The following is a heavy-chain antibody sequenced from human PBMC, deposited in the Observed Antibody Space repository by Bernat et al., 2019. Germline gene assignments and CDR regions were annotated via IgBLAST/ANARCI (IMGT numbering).Heavy chain of an antibody. CDR1: GFTFSNAW. Sequence: EVQLVESGGGLVKPGGSLRLSCAASGFTFSNAWMSWVRQAPGKGLEWVGRIKSKTDGGTTDYAAPVKGRFTISRDDSKNTLYLQMNSLKTEDTAVYYCAREITMVRGVIISHWFDPWGQGTLVTVSS. V-gene: IGHV3-15*01. D-gene: IGHD3-10*01. CDR2: IKSKTDGGTT. J-gene: IGHJ5*02. CDR3: AREITMVRGVIISHWFDP.